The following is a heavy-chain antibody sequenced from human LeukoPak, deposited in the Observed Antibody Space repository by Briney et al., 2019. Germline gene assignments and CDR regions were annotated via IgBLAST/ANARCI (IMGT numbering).Heavy chain of an antibody. CDR3: ARAGIFDY. V-gene: IGHV1-46*01. CDR1: RYTFTIYY. J-gene: IGHJ4*02. Sequence: DSVKASCKASRYTFTIYYIHWVRQAPGQGLEWMGIINPSGGRTSYAQKFQGRVTMTRDPSTSPVYMELSSLRSEDPAVYYCARAGIFDYWGQGTLVTVSS. D-gene: IGHD3-10*01. CDR2: INPSGGRT.